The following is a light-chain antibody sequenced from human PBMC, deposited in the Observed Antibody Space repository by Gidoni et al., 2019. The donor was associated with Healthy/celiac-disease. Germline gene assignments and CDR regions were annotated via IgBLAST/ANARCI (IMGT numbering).Light chain of an antibody. Sequence: IVLTQSPGTLSLSPGERATLSCRDSQSVSSSYLAWYQQKPGQAPRLLIYGASSRATGIPDRFSGSGSGTDFTLTISRLEPEEFAVYYCKQYGSSPWTFGQGTKVEIK. CDR2: GAS. V-gene: IGKV3-20*01. CDR1: QSVSSSY. CDR3: KQYGSSPWT. J-gene: IGKJ1*01.